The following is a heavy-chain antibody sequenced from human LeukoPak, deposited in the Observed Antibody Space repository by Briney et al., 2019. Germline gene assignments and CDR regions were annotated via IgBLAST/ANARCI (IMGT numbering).Heavy chain of an antibody. V-gene: IGHV3-23*01. CDR1: GFTFSSYA. J-gene: IGHJ4*02. CDR3: AKVNYYDSSGYDGGFDY. CDR2: ISGSGGST. D-gene: IGHD3-22*01. Sequence: PGGSLRLSCAASGFTFSSYAMSWVRQAPGKGLEGVSGISGSGGSTYYADSVKGRFTISRDNSKNTLFVQMNSLRAEDTAVYYCAKVNYYDSSGYDGGFDYWGQGTLVTVSS.